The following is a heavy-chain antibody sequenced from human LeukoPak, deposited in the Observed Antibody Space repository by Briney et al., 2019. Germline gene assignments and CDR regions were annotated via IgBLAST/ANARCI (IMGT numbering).Heavy chain of an antibody. J-gene: IGHJ4*02. Sequence: PSETLSLTCTVSGGSISSYYWSWIRQPAGKGLEWIGRIYTSGSTNYNPSLKSRVTISVDTSKNQFSLKLSSVTAADTAVYYCASLISRLLGGTTVIEFDYWGQGTLVTVSS. CDR1: GGSISSYY. CDR2: IYTSGST. D-gene: IGHD4-17*01. V-gene: IGHV4-4*07. CDR3: ASLISRLLGGTTVIEFDY.